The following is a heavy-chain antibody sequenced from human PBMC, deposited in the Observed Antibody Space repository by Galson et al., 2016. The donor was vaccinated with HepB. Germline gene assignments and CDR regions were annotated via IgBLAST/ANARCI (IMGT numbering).Heavy chain of an antibody. D-gene: IGHD1-20*01. CDR3: AKDLGDRFITVYYYMDV. CDR1: GFTFSSFA. Sequence: SLRLSCAASGFTFSSFAMAWVRQAPGKGLEWVSAINGDSGYTYYADSVKGRFTISRDNSQNTLYLQMNSLGAEDTAVYYCAKDLGDRFITVYYYMDVWGKGTTVTVSS. CDR2: INGDSGYT. J-gene: IGHJ6*03. V-gene: IGHV3-23*01.